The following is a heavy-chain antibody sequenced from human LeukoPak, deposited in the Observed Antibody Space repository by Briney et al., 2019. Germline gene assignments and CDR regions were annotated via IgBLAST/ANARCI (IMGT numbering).Heavy chain of an antibody. D-gene: IGHD2-15*01. V-gene: IGHV4-59*01. CDR2: IYYSGST. CDR3: ARGLAATLSWFDP. J-gene: IGHJ5*02. CDR1: GGSISSYY. Sequence: PSETLSLTCTVSGGSISSYYWSWIRQPPGKGLEWIGYIYYSGSTNYNPSLKSRVTISVDTSKNQFSLKLSSVTAADTAVYYCARGLAATLSWFDPWGQGTLVTVPS.